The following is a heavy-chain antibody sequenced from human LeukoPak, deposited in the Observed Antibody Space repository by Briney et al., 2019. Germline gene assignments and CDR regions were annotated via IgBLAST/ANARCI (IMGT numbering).Heavy chain of an antibody. V-gene: IGHV4-59*08. CDR3: ARVGAPGRRVRGVISRSWFDP. D-gene: IGHD3-10*01. CDR2: IYNSGST. Sequence: SETLSLTCTVSGCTISNYYWSWIRQPPGKGLEWIGYIYNSGSTNYNHSLKSRVTISVDASKNQFSLKLSSVTAADTAVYYCARVGAPGRRVRGVISRSWFDPWGQGTLVTVSS. CDR1: GCTISNYY. J-gene: IGHJ5*02.